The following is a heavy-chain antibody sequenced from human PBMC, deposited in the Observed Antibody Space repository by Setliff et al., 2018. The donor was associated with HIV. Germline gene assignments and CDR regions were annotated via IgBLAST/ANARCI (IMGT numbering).Heavy chain of an antibody. CDR1: GYTFTDYY. CDR3: ATVHISIGWSY. CDR2: VDPKDGGA. Sequence: ASVKVSCKASGYTFTDYYMHWVRQAPGKGLEWMGRVDPKDGGAIYAEKFQGRVTISADTSTDTAYMELSSLRSEDTAVYYCATVHISIGWSYWGQGTLVTVS. V-gene: IGHV1-69-2*01. J-gene: IGHJ4*02. D-gene: IGHD6-19*01.